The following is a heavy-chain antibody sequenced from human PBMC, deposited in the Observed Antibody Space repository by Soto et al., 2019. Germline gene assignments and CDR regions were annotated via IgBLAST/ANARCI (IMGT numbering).Heavy chain of an antibody. V-gene: IGHV4-59*01. CDR3: ARDRGVQLWPYYYYGMDV. J-gene: IGHJ6*02. CDR2: IYYSGST. D-gene: IGHD5-18*01. Sequence: WETLSLTCTVSGGSISSYYWSWIRQPPGKGLEWIGYIYYSGSTNYNPSLKSRVTISVDTSKNQFSLKLSSVTAADTAVYYCARDRGVQLWPYYYYGMDVWGQGTTVTVSS. CDR1: GGSISSYY.